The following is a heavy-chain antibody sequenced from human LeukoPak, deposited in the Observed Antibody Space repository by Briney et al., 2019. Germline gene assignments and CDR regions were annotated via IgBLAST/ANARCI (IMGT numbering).Heavy chain of an antibody. J-gene: IGHJ3*02. Sequence: GASVKVSCKASGYTFTSYDINWVRQATGQGLEWMGWMNPNSGNTGYAQKFQGRVTMTRNTSISTAYMELSSLRSEDTAVYYCARERARRIMIFGVGIPHDAFDIWGQGTMVTVSS. D-gene: IGHD3-3*01. V-gene: IGHV1-8*01. CDR1: GYTFTSYD. CDR3: ARERARRIMIFGVGIPHDAFDI. CDR2: MNPNSGNT.